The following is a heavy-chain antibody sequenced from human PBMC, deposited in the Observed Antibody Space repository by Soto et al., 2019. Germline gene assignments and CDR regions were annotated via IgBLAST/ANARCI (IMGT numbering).Heavy chain of an antibody. D-gene: IGHD1-26*01. CDR2: IYHSGST. Sequence: PSETLSLTCAVSGYSISSGYYWGWIRQPPGKGLEWIGSIYHSGSTYYNPSLKSRVTISVDTSKNQFSPKLSSVTAADTAVYYCAAVGARRDYWGQGTLVTVSS. J-gene: IGHJ4*02. CDR1: GYSISSGYY. V-gene: IGHV4-38-2*01. CDR3: AAVGARRDY.